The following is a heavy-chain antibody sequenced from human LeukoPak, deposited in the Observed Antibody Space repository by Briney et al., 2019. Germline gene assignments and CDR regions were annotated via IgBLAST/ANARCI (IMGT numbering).Heavy chain of an antibody. Sequence: PSETLSLTCSVSGRSISYGGYSWSWIRQPAGKGLEWIGRMYSSGSTNYNPSLNGRVSMSADTSKNQLSLRLRSLTAADTAVYYCARVDGYNYFDSWGQVTLVSVSS. J-gene: IGHJ4*02. CDR3: ARVDGYNYFDS. CDR2: MYSSGST. D-gene: IGHD5-24*01. CDR1: GRSISYGGYS. V-gene: IGHV4-61*02.